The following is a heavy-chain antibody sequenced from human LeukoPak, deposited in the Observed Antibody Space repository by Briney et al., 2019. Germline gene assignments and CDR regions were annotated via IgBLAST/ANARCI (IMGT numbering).Heavy chain of an antibody. CDR1: GYTLTSYG. D-gene: IGHD3-9*01. CDR3: ARAGVERRYFDWQAWQPFDY. V-gene: IGHV1-18*01. Sequence: ASVKVSCKASGYTLTSYGISWVRQAPGQGLEWMGWISAYNGNTNYAQKFQGRVTMTRDTSISTAYMELSRLRSDDTAVYYCARAGVERRYFDWQAWQPFDYWGQGTLVTVSS. CDR2: ISAYNGNT. J-gene: IGHJ4*02.